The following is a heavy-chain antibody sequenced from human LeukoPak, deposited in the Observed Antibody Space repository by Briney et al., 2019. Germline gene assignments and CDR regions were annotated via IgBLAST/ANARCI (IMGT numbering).Heavy chain of an antibody. CDR2: INHSGST. J-gene: IGHJ4*02. CDR3: ARGGDIAIDY. V-gene: IGHV4-34*01. D-gene: IGHD6-13*01. Sequence: KSSETLSLTCAVYGGSFSGYYWSWIRQPPGKGLEWIGEINHSGSTNYNPSLKSRVTISVDTSKNQFSLKLSSVAAADTAVYYCARGGDIAIDYWGQGTLVTVSS. CDR1: GGSFSGYY.